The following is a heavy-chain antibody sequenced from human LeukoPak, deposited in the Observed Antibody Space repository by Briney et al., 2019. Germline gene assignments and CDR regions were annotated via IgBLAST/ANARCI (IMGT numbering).Heavy chain of an antibody. Sequence: GGSLRLSCAASGFTFSSYWMHWVRHAPGKGLVWVSRINSDGSSTSYADSVKGRFTISRDNAKNTLYLQMNSLRAEDTAVYYCARDHDILTPPRGPDFDYWGQGTLVTVSS. CDR3: ARDHDILTPPRGPDFDY. CDR2: INSDGSST. CDR1: GFTFSSYW. D-gene: IGHD3-9*01. J-gene: IGHJ4*02. V-gene: IGHV3-74*01.